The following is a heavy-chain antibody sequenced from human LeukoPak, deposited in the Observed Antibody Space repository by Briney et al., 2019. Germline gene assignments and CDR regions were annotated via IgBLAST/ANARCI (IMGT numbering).Heavy chain of an antibody. Sequence: GGFLRLSCAASGFTFSSYAMHWVRQAPGKGLEWVAVISYDGSNKYYADSVKGRFTISRDNSKNTLYLQMNSLRAEDTAVYYCARDLYDSSGQVDWGQGTLVTVSS. CDR1: GFTFSSYA. V-gene: IGHV3-30*04. J-gene: IGHJ4*02. D-gene: IGHD3-22*01. CDR2: ISYDGSNK. CDR3: ARDLYDSSGQVD.